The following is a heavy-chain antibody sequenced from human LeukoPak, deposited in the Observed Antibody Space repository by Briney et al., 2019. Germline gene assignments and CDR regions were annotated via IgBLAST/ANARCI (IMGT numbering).Heavy chain of an antibody. D-gene: IGHD2-2*01. CDR3: ARDFMKYQLTCTGAPHAY. Sequence: GASVKVSCKASGYTFTGYYMHWVRQAPGQGLEWMGWISAYNGNTNYAQKLQGRVTMTTDTSTSTAYMELRSLRSDDTAVHYCARDFMKYQLTCTGAPHAYWGQGTLVTVSS. J-gene: IGHJ4*02. CDR1: GYTFTGYY. CDR2: ISAYNGNT. V-gene: IGHV1-18*04.